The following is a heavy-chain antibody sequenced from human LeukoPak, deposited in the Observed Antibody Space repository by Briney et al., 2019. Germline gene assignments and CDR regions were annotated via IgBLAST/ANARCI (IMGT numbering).Heavy chain of an antibody. Sequence: GGSLRLSCAASGFTFSSYAMHWVRQAPGKGLEWVAAISHDGSNKYSADSVEGRFTISRDNSKNTLYLQMNSLRADDTAVYYCAGLDAAMPDAFDIWGQGTTVTVSS. D-gene: IGHD5-18*01. J-gene: IGHJ3*02. CDR1: GFTFSSYA. V-gene: IGHV3-30*04. CDR2: ISHDGSNK. CDR3: AGLDAAMPDAFDI.